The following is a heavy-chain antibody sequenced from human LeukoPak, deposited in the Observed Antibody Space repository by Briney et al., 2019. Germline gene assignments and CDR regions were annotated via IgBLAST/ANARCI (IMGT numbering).Heavy chain of an antibody. J-gene: IGHJ3*02. D-gene: IGHD3-22*01. V-gene: IGHV4-39*07. CDR3: AREGEITMIVRGAFDI. Sequence: SETLSLTCTVSGGSNSSSSYYWGWIRQPPGKGLEWIGSIYYSGSTYYNPSLKSRVTISVDTSKNQFSLKLSSVTAADTAVYYCAREGEITMIVRGAFDIWGQGTMVTVST. CDR1: GGSNSSSSYY. CDR2: IYYSGST.